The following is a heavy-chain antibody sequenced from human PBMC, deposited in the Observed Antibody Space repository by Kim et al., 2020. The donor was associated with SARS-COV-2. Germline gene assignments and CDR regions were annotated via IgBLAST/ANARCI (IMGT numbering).Heavy chain of an antibody. CDR3: MRGAGLGMFVQEGDY. CDR2: ISSNRGYI. V-gene: IGHV3-21*01. CDR1: GSTFSSYS. Sequence: GGSLRLSCAASGSTFSSYSMNWVRQAPGKGLEWVSSISSNRGYIYYADSMKGRFTISRDNAKNSLYLQTNSLTAEDTAIHYCMRGAGLGMFVQEGDYWGQGTLVTVSS. J-gene: IGHJ4*02. D-gene: IGHD7-27*01.